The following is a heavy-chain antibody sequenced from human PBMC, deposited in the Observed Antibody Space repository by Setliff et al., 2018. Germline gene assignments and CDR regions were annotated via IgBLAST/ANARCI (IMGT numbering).Heavy chain of an antibody. J-gene: IGHJ4*02. D-gene: IGHD5-12*01. CDR3: TTRGVATVHQDC. Sequence: GGSLRLSCAASGFTFSSYAMSWVRQAPGKGLEWVSAIGGGGGSTYYADSVKGRFTISRDNSKNTLYLQMNSLKTEDTAVYYCTTRGVATVHQDCWGQGTLVTVSS. CDR1: GFTFSSYA. V-gene: IGHV3-23*01. CDR2: IGGGGGST.